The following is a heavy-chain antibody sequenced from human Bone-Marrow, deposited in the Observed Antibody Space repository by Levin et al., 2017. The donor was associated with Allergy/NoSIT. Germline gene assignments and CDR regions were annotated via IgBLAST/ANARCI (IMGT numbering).Heavy chain of an antibody. CDR3: ARDIAVVDRGAGFDN. CDR2: ISSAGTYI. Sequence: SGGSLRLSCAASGFALFNYSLNWVRQAPGKGLEWVSSISSAGTYIYYIDSVKGRFTISRDNARNSLYLQMNSLRVEDTAVYYCARDIAVVDRGAGFDNWGQGTLVTVSS. J-gene: IGHJ4*02. V-gene: IGHV3-21*01. CDR1: GFALFNYS. D-gene: IGHD6-19*01.